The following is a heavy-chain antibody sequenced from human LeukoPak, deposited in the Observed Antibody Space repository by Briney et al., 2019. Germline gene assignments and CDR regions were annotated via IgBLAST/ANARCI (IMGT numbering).Heavy chain of an antibody. V-gene: IGHV4-39*02. J-gene: IGHJ4*02. CDR3: AREKDGYNTGDFDY. Sequence: SETLSLTCTVSGGSISSNNHYWGWIRQPPGKGLEWIGSIYYSGSTYYNPSLKSRVTISVDTSKNQFSLKLSSVTAADTAVYYCAREKDGYNTGDFDYWGRGTPVTVSS. CDR2: IYYSGST. D-gene: IGHD5-24*01. CDR1: GGSISSNNHY.